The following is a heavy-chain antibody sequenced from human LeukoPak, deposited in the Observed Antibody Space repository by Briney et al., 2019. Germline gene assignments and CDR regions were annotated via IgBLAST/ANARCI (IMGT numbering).Heavy chain of an antibody. CDR2: IYYSGST. CDR1: GGSISSYY. CDR3: AREAPYYDILTGYYNNWFDP. D-gene: IGHD3-9*01. Sequence: PSETLSLTRTVSGGSISSYYWSWIRQPPGKGLEWIGYIYYSGSTNYNPSLKSRVTISVDTSKNQFSLKLSSVTAADTAVYYCAREAPYYDILTGYYNNWFDPWGQGTLVTVSS. J-gene: IGHJ5*02. V-gene: IGHV4-59*01.